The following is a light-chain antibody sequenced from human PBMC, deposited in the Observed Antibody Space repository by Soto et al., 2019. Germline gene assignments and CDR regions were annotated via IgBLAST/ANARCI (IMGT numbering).Light chain of an antibody. CDR1: SSNIGAGYD. CDR2: GNS. V-gene: IGLV1-40*01. CDR3: QSYDSRLSGYV. J-gene: IGLJ1*01. Sequence: QSVLTQPPSVSGAPGQRVTISCTGSSSNIGAGYDVHWYQQLPGTAPKLLIYGNSNRPSGVPDRFSGSKSGTSASLATTGLQAEDEADYYCQSYDSRLSGYVFGTGSKVTLL.